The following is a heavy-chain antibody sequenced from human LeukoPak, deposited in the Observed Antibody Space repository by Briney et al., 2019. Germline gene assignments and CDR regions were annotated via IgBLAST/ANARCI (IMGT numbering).Heavy chain of an antibody. CDR3: ARVRVKQWPAAFDI. Sequence: GASVKVSCKASGYTFTGYHMHWVRQAPGQGLEWMGWINPNSGGTNYAQKFQGRVTMTRDTSISTAYMELSRLRSDDTAVYYCARVRVKQWPAAFDIWGQGTMVTVSS. D-gene: IGHD6-19*01. J-gene: IGHJ3*02. CDR2: INPNSGGT. CDR1: GYTFTGYH. V-gene: IGHV1-2*02.